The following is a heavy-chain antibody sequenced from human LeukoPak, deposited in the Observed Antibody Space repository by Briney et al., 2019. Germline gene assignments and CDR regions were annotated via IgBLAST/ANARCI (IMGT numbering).Heavy chain of an antibody. CDR3: ARRRSGYYFDY. CDR1: GYSFTTYG. D-gene: IGHD3-22*01. J-gene: IGHJ4*02. V-gene: IGHV5-51*01. Sequence: GESLKISCMGSGYSFTTYGIGWVRHMPGKGLEWIGIIFPSGYDTRYSPPFQGQVPTPAATSICTAYLQWSSLKASDPDMYYCARRRSGYYFDYWGQGTLVTVSS. CDR2: IFPSGYDT.